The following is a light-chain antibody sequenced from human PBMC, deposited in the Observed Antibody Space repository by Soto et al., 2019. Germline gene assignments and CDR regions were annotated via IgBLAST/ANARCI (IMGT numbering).Light chain of an antibody. CDR1: ESVHRN. CDR3: QHYSNWPPT. J-gene: IGKJ3*01. V-gene: IGKV3-15*01. Sequence: MVMTQSPATLYVSPGEKVTLSCRASESVHRNLAWYQQKPGQGPSLLIYYASTRATGVPDRFTGSGSGTEFTLTISSLQSEDFGVYHCQHYSNWPPTFGPGTKVEIK. CDR2: YAS.